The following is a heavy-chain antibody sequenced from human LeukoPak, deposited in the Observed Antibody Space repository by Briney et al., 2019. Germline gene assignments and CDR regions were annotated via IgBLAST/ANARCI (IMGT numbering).Heavy chain of an antibody. V-gene: IGHV1-2*02. D-gene: IGHD6-19*01. Sequence: GASVKVSCKASGYTFTGYYMHWVRQAPGQGLEWMGWINPNSGGTNYAQKFQGRVTMTRDTSISTAYMELSRLRSDDTAVYYCARAVKYNSGHFVYWGQGTLVTVSS. J-gene: IGHJ4*02. CDR3: ARAVKYNSGHFVY. CDR2: INPNSGGT. CDR1: GYTFTGYY.